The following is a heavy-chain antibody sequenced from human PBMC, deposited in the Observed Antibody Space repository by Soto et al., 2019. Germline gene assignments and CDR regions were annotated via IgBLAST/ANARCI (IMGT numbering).Heavy chain of an antibody. J-gene: IGHJ4*02. V-gene: IGHV4-59*08. CDR1: GGSISSYY. Sequence: QVQLQESGPGLVKPSETLSLTCTVSGGSISSYYWSWIRQPPGKGLEWIGYIYYSGSTNYNPSLKSRVTISVDTSKNQCSLKLSSVTAADTAVYYCARQSVGPYGSGSYFDYWGQGTLVTVSS. D-gene: IGHD3-10*01. CDR2: IYYSGST. CDR3: ARQSVGPYGSGSYFDY.